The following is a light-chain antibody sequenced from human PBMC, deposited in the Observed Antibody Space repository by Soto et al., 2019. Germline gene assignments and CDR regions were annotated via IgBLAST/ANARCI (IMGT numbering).Light chain of an antibody. CDR1: QSVSSY. Sequence: EIVLTQSPATLSLSPGERATLSCRASQSVSSYLAWYQQKPGQAPRLLIYDACNRATGIPARFSGSGSGTDCPLTISSLEPEDFAVYYCQQRSNWPPLTFGGGTKVEIK. CDR3: QQRSNWPPLT. CDR2: DAC. J-gene: IGKJ4*01. V-gene: IGKV3-11*01.